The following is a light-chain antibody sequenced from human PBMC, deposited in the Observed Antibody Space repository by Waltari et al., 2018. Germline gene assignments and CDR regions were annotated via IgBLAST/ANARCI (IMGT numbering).Light chain of an antibody. Sequence: QSVLTQAPSASETPGQRVTISCLGSSSNIGSNYINWYQQLPGTAPKLLIYNNNHRPSRAPDLFSGSKSGTSASLAISGLQSADEADDYCSAWDDSLNAWVFGGGTRLTVL. J-gene: IGLJ2*01. CDR2: NNN. CDR3: SAWDDSLNAWV. CDR1: SSNIGSNY. V-gene: IGLV1-44*01.